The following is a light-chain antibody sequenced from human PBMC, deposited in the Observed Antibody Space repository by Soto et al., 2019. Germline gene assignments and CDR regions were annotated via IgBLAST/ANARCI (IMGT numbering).Light chain of an antibody. V-gene: IGKV1-5*01. CDR1: QSISPW. CDR2: DAS. J-gene: IGKJ1*01. Sequence: DIPMTQSPSTLSASVGDRVTITCRASQSISPWLAWYQQKPGKAPRLLIYDASSLESGVPSRFSGSGSGTEFTLTISSLQPADFATYYCQQYNNHSWTFGQGTKVEIK. CDR3: QQYNNHSWT.